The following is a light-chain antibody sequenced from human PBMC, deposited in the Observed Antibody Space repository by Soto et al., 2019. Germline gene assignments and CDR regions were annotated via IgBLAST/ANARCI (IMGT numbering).Light chain of an antibody. V-gene: IGKV3-20*01. J-gene: IGKJ1*01. CDR3: QQYANSHGT. CDR2: GAS. Sequence: NVMAQSPGTLSLSPGESATLSWRASQSVSTNYVAWYQQKPGQAPRLLIYGASSRASGIPDRFRGSGSGTDFTLTISRLEPEDFAVYYCQQYANSHGTFGQGTKVDIK. CDR1: QSVSTNY.